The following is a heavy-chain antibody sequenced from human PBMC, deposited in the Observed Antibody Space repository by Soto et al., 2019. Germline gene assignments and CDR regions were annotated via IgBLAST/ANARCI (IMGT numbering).Heavy chain of an antibody. CDR1: GGHFLVFK. J-gene: IGHJ5*02. CDR2: ISDTGRTI. D-gene: IGHD6-13*01. CDR3: AGFKEGKTVGLRWLDP. Sequence: ATGGHFLVFKVSCIGESPGKGLEWISYISDTGRTIHYADSVKGRFVISRDNSRDSLYLQMHDLRAEDTAIYYCAGFKEGKTVGLRWLDPWGQGT. V-gene: IGHV3-11*01.